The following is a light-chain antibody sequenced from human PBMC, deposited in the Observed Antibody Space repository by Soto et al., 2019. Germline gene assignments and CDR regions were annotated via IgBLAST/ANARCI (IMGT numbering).Light chain of an antibody. Sequence: EIVLTQSPGTLSLSPGERATLSCRASQSVSSSYLAWYQQKPGQAPRLLIYGASSRATGIPDRFSGSGSGTDFTLTISRLEPEDFAVYYCHQFGSSPLLTFGPGTKVDVK. V-gene: IGKV3-20*01. CDR3: HQFGSSPLLT. J-gene: IGKJ3*01. CDR1: QSVSSSY. CDR2: GAS.